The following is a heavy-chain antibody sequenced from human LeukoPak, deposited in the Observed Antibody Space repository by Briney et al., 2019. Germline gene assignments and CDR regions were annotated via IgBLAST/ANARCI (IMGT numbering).Heavy chain of an antibody. V-gene: IGHV3-7*03. CDR3: ARGIVATIDYFDY. D-gene: IGHD5-12*01. J-gene: IGHJ4*02. CDR2: IKQDGSEK. CDR1: GFTFSSYW. Sequence: GGSLRLSCAASGFTFSSYWMSWVRQAPGKGLEWVANIKQDGSEKYYVDSVKGRFTISRDNARNSLYLQMNSLRAEDTAVYYCARGIVATIDYFDYWGQGTLVTVSS.